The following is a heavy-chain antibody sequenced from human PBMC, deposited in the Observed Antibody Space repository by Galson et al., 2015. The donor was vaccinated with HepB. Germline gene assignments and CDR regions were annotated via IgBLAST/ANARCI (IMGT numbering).Heavy chain of an antibody. CDR1: GFTFSDYY. D-gene: IGHD3-3*01. Sequence: SLRLSCAASGFTFSDYYMSWIRQAPGKGLEWVSYISGSGSYTNYGDSVKGRFTISRDNAKSSLFLRMNRLRAEDTAVYYCARDRGRGYYALHDAFDIWGQGTMVTVSS. J-gene: IGHJ3*02. CDR2: ISGSGSYT. CDR3: ARDRGRGYYALHDAFDI. V-gene: IGHV3-11*06.